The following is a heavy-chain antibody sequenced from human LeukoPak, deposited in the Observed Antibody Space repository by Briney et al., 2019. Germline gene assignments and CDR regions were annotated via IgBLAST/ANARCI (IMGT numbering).Heavy chain of an antibody. J-gene: IGHJ4*02. CDR3: AIFNRDTAMVYSDY. CDR2: INHSGST. CDR1: GGSFSGYY. D-gene: IGHD5-18*01. Sequence: PSETLSLTCAVYGGSFSGYYWSWIRQPPGKGLEWIGEINHSGSTNYNPSLKSRVTISVDTSKNQFSLKLSSVTAADTAVYYCAIFNRDTAMVYSDYWGQGTLVTASS. V-gene: IGHV4-34*01.